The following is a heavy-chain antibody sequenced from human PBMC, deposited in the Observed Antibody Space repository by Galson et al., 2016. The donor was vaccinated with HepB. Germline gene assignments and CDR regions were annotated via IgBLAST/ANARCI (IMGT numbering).Heavy chain of an antibody. CDR3: AEDRDYDFWNGQGFDP. V-gene: IGHV1-58*01. Sequence: SVKVSCKAFGFTLSSSAVQWVRQARGQRLEWIGWIVVGGGNTDYAQKFQERVTITRDVSTSTAYMELSSLRSEDTAVYYCAEDRDYDFWNGQGFDPWCQGTLVTVSS. J-gene: IGHJ5*02. CDR1: GFTLSSSA. D-gene: IGHD3-3*01. CDR2: IVVGGGNT.